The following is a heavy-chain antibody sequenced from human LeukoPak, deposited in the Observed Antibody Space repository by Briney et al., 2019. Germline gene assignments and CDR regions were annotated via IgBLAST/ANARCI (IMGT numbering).Heavy chain of an antibody. J-gene: IGHJ3*02. D-gene: IGHD3-3*01. CDR2: ISGSGGST. Sequence: AGGTLRLSCAASGFTFSSYGMSWVRQAPGKGLEWVSAISGSGGSTYYADSVKGRFTISRDNSKNTLYLQMNSLRAEDTAVYYCATPLDDAFDIWGQGTMITVSS. CDR1: GFTFSSYG. V-gene: IGHV3-23*01. CDR3: ATPLDDAFDI.